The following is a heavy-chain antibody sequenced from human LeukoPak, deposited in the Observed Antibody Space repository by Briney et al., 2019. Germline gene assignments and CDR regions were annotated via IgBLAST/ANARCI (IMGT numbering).Heavy chain of an antibody. CDR1: GGSISSGSYY. J-gene: IGHJ4*02. V-gene: IGHV4-61*02. CDR3: ARDGRGSSSPFDY. D-gene: IGHD6-6*01. CDR2: IYTSGST. Sequence: PSQTLSLTCTVSGGSISSGSYYWSWIRQSAGKGLEWIGRIYTSGSTNYNPSLKSRVTISVDTSKNQFSLKLSSVTAADTAVYYCARDGRGSSSPFDYWGQGTLVTVSS.